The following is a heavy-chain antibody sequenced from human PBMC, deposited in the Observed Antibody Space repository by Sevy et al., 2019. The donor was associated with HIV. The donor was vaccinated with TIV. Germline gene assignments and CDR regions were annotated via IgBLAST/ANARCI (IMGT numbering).Heavy chain of an antibody. D-gene: IGHD3-22*01. V-gene: IGHV3-30*03. J-gene: IGHJ4*02. CDR2: ASSDGSYT. CDR1: GFTFNTYG. Sequence: GGSLRLSCAASGFTFNTYGMHWVRQAPGKGLEWVAVASSDGSYTSYADSVKGRFTISRDNSRNTLYLQINNLRAGDTAVYYCARDGGYSPNCDIAYWGQGILLTVSS. CDR3: ARDGGYSPNCDIAY.